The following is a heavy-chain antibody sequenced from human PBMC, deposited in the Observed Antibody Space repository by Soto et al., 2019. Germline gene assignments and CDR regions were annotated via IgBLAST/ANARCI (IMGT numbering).Heavy chain of an antibody. V-gene: IGHV1-18*04. J-gene: IGHJ6*02. CDR1: GYTFTSYC. CDR3: ARDSGYVGYYYYGMDV. D-gene: IGHD5-12*01. CDR2: ISAYNGNT. Sequence: ASVKVSCKASGYTFTSYCISWVRQAPGQGLEWMGWISAYNGNTNYAQKLQGRVTMTTDTSTSTAYMELRSLRSDDTAVYYCARDSGYVGYYYYGMDVWGQGTTVTVSS.